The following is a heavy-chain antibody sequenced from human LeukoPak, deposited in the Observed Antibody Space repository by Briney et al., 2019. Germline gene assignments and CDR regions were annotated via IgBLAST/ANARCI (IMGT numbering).Heavy chain of an antibody. V-gene: IGHV1-69*13. D-gene: IGHD1-14*01. CDR1: GYTFTSYG. Sequence: SVKVSCKASGYTFTSYGISWVRQAPGQGLEWMGGIIPIFGTANYAQKFQGRVTITADESTSTAYMELSSLRSEDTAVYYCARDITDLPGRWFDPWGQGTLVTVSS. CDR3: ARDITDLPGRWFDP. J-gene: IGHJ5*02. CDR2: IIPIFGTA.